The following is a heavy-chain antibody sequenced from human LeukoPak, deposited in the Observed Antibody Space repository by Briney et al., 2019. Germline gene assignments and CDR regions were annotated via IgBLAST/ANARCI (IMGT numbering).Heavy chain of an antibody. CDR1: GFTFSSYG. J-gene: IGHJ6*02. CDR2: ISYDGSNK. Sequence: QSGGSLRLSCAASGFTFSSYGMHWVRQAPGKGLEWVAVISYDGSNKYYADSVKGRFTISRDNSKNTLYLQMNSLRAEDTAVYYCAKDLLLGSSWYLAPYYYYGMDVWGQGTTVTVSS. CDR3: AKDLLLGSSWYLAPYYYYGMDV. D-gene: IGHD6-13*01. V-gene: IGHV3-30*18.